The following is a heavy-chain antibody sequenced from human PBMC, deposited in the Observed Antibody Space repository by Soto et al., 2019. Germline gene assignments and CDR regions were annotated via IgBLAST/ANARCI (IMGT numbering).Heavy chain of an antibody. D-gene: IGHD3-10*01. CDR2: IYSGGST. CDR3: GRARSYYGSGTPRADAFDI. J-gene: IGHJ3*02. V-gene: IGHV3-53*01. Sequence: PGGSLRLSCAASGFTVSSNYMSWVRQAPGKGLEWVSVIYSGGSTYYADSVKGRFTISRDNSKNTLYLQMNSLRAEDTAVYYCGRARSYYGSGTPRADAFDIWGQGTMVTVSS. CDR1: GFTVSSNY.